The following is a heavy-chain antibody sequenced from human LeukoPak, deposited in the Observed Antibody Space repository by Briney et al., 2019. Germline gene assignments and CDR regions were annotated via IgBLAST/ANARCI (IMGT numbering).Heavy chain of an antibody. CDR3: AKESKVCSGGSCYYPSFDY. V-gene: IGHV3-30*18. D-gene: IGHD2-15*01. CDR1: GFTFSSYG. J-gene: IGHJ4*02. CDR2: ISYDGSNK. Sequence: GGSLRLSCAASGFTFSSYGMHWVRQAPGKGLEWVAVISYDGSNKYYADSVKGRFTISRDNSKNTLYLQMNSLRAEDTAVYYCAKESKVCSGGSCYYPSFDYWGQGTLVTVSS.